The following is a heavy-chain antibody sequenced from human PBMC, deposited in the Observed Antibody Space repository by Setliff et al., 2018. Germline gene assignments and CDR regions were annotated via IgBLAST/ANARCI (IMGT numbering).Heavy chain of an antibody. CDR3: ARELRNGRDAFDI. CDR2: IIPIFGTA. Sequence: EASVKVSCKASGGTFSSYAISWVRQAPGQGLEWMGGIIPIFGTANYAQKFQGRVTITADESTSTAYMELSSLRSEDTAVYYCARELRNGRDAFDIWGQGTMVTVSS. V-gene: IGHV1-69*13. CDR1: GGTFSSYA. J-gene: IGHJ3*02. D-gene: IGHD1-1*01.